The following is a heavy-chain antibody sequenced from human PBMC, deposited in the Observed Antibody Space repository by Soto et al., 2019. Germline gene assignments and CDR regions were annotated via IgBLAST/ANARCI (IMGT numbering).Heavy chain of an antibody. CDR1: GDTFSTYT. CDR2: IIPRSATS. V-gene: IGHV1-69*13. J-gene: IGHJ5*02. CDR3: ARDRRDYYDSSGYYYWFDP. D-gene: IGHD3-22*01. Sequence: GASVKVSCKASGDTFSTYTITWMRQAPGQGLEWMGGIIPRSATSNYAQKFQGRVTITADESTSTAYMELSSLRSENTAVYYCARDRRDYYDSSGYYYWFDPWG.